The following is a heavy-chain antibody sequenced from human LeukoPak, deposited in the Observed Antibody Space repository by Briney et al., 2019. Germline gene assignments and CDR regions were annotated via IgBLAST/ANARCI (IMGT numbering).Heavy chain of an antibody. CDR2: IYYSGST. CDR1: GGSISSSSYY. Sequence: SETLSLTCTVSGGSISSSSYYWGWIRQPPGKGLGWIGSIYYSGSTYYNPSLKSRVTISVDTSKNQFSLKLSSVTAADTAVYYCARLHNYDFWSGYSNWFDPWGQGTLVTVSS. J-gene: IGHJ5*02. D-gene: IGHD3-3*01. V-gene: IGHV4-39*01. CDR3: ARLHNYDFWSGYSNWFDP.